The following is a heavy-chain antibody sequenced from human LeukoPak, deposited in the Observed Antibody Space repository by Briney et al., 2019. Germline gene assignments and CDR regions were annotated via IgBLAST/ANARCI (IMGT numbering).Heavy chain of an antibody. V-gene: IGHV3-48*03. CDR1: GFPFRIYE. J-gene: IGHJ4*02. CDR3: ALLAVASDFDY. CDR2: IGSSGTTR. D-gene: IGHD6-19*01. Sequence: PGGSLRLSCAVSGFPFRIYEMNWVRQAPGKGLEWVSNIGSSGTTRYYADSVKGRFSISRDNAKNSLYLQMNSLGVEDTGVYYCALLAVASDFDYWGQGALVTVSS.